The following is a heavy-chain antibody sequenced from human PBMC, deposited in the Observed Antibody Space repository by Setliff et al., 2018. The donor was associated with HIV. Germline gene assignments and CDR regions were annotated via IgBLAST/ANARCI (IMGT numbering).Heavy chain of an antibody. J-gene: IGHJ5*02. Sequence: GGSLRLSCEASEFTFSSYAMHWVRQAPGKGLEWVAVISYDGSNKYYADSVKGRFTISRDNSKNTLYLQMNSLRAVDTAVYYCARCSTASAHSVSWFDPWGQGTLVTVSS. CDR3: ARCSTASAHSVSWFDP. CDR1: EFTFSSYA. CDR2: ISYDGSNK. V-gene: IGHV3-30*04. D-gene: IGHD2-2*01.